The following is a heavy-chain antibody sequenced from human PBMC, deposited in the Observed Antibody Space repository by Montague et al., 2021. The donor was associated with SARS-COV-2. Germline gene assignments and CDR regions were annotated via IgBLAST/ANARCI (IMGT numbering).Heavy chain of an antibody. J-gene: IGHJ4*02. CDR3: ARGGNSFDD. V-gene: IGHV4-61*02. CDR2: IFSGGSP. Sequence: TLSLTCTISGGSLKIDSSYWSWVRQPAGKGLEWIGRIFSGGSPDYSPSLKSRVAISLDTSNYRFSLRLTSGTAADTAVYFCARGGNSFDDWGQGILVTVSS. CDR1: GGSLKIDSSY.